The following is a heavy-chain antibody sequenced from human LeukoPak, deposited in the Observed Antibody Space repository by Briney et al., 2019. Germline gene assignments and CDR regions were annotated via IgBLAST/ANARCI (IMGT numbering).Heavy chain of an antibody. CDR3: ARESIAMADRYYFDN. D-gene: IGHD6-19*01. Sequence: PGGSLRLSCAASGFTFNRYNMNWVRRAPGKGLEWVSSISTSSSYIYYADSVRGRFTISRDNAKNSLYLQMNSLRAEDTAVYYCARESIAMADRYYFDNWGQGTLVTVSS. CDR2: ISTSSSYI. CDR1: GFTFNRYN. J-gene: IGHJ4*02. V-gene: IGHV3-21*01.